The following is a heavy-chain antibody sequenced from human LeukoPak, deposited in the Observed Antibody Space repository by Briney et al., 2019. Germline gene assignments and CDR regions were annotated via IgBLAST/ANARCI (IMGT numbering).Heavy chain of an antibody. V-gene: IGHV4-4*02. CDR1: GGSIDTTY. J-gene: IGHJ4*02. CDR3: ASRIPGTTDY. CDR2: IYHSGST. Sequence: SETLSLTCSVSGGSIDTTYWSWVRQPPGKGLEWIGEIYHSGSTNYNPSLKSRVTISVDKSKSQFSLKLSSVTAADTAVYYCASRIPGTTDYWGQGTLVTVSS. D-gene: IGHD1-7*01.